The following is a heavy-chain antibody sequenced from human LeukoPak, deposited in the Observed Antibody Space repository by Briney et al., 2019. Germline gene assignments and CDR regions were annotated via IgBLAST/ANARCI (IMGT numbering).Heavy chain of an antibody. J-gene: IGHJ4*02. D-gene: IGHD1-26*01. CDR2: INPNSGGT. CDR1: GYTFTGYY. CDR3: AILKWGATLYY. V-gene: IGHV1-2*02. Sequence: ASVKVSCKASGYTFTGYYMHWVRQAPGQGREWMGWINPNSGGTNYAQKLQGRVTMTRDTSISTAYMELSRLRSDDTAVYYCAILKWGATLYYWGQGTLVTVSS.